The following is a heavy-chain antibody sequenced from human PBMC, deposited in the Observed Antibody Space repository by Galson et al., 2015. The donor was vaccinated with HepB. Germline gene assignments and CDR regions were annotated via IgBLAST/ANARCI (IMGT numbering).Heavy chain of an antibody. J-gene: IGHJ4*02. CDR1: GFSLTTSGVG. D-gene: IGHD1-26*01. Sequence: PALEKPTQTLTLTCTFSGFSLTTSGVGGGWIRQPPGKALEWLALIYWDAEERYRPCLKSRLTITKDTSRKQVVLTMTNMDPVDTATYYCGRPNSGNFYYFDYWGQGTLVTVSS. CDR3: GRPNSGNFYYFDY. V-gene: IGHV2-5*02. CDR2: IYWDAEE.